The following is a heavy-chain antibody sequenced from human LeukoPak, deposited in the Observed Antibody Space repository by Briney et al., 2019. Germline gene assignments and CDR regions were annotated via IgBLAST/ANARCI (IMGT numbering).Heavy chain of an antibody. J-gene: IGHJ6*03. Sequence: GGSLRLSCAASGFTFSDYYMSWIRQAPGKGLEWVSYISSSGSTIYYADSVKGRFTISRDNSKNTLYLQMNSLTPADTAVFYCAREGAGPGYYYYYLDVWGKGTTVTVSS. D-gene: IGHD4/OR15-4a*01. CDR3: AREGAGPGYYYYYLDV. V-gene: IGHV3-11*04. CDR1: GFTFSDYY. CDR2: ISSSGSTI.